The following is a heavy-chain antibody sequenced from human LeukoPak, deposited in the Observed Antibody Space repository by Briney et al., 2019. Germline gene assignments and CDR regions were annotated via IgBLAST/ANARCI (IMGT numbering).Heavy chain of an antibody. CDR1: GFTLSNYN. J-gene: IGHJ4*02. CDR3: ARGLHGTPYYFDY. V-gene: IGHV3-21*01. D-gene: IGHD1-1*01. CDR2: ISSRSSYI. Sequence: GGSLRLSCAASGFTLSNYNMNWVRQAPGKGLEWVSSISSRSSYIYYADSVKGRFTISTDNAKNSLYLQMHSLRAEDTAVYYCARGLHGTPYYFDYWGQGTLVTVSS.